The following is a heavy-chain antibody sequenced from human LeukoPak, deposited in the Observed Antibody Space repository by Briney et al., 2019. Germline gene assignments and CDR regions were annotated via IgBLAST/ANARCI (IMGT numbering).Heavy chain of an antibody. CDR2: IHYSGST. V-gene: IGHV4-39*01. Sequence: PSETLSLTCTVSGASINSSNYYWGWIRQPPGKGLEWIGSIHYSGSTYYNPSVRSRVAISVDTSKNQFSLKLTSVTASDTAVYYCARPLKAPAAIFGAFDVWGQGTMVTVSS. D-gene: IGHD2-2*02. CDR3: ARPLKAPAAIFGAFDV. J-gene: IGHJ3*01. CDR1: GASINSSNYY.